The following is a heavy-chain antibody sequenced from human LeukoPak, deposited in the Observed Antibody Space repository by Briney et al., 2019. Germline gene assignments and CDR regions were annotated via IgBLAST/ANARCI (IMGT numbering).Heavy chain of an antibody. CDR2: INTNTGNP. D-gene: IGHD3-22*01. CDR1: GYTFTSYG. Sequence: ASVKVSCKASGYTFTSYGISWVRQAPGQGLEWMGWINTNTGNPTYAQGFTGRFVFSLDTSVSTAYLQISSLKAEDTAVYYCARDSVSYYYDSSGYYLSYWGQGTLVTVSS. J-gene: IGHJ4*02. V-gene: IGHV7-4-1*02. CDR3: ARDSVSYYYDSSGYYLSY.